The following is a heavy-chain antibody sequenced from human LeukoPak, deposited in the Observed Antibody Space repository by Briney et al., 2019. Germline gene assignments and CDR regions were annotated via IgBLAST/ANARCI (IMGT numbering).Heavy chain of an antibody. Sequence: GGSLRLSCTASGFPFIEYSMNWVRQVPGKGLEWISYTGIDSGNTKYEDSVRGRFTISADKAKNSLYLQMNSLRVEDTAVYYCARDHNYAFDNWGQGTLVSVAS. CDR3: ARDHNYAFDN. CDR1: GFPFIEYS. D-gene: IGHD1-1*01. CDR2: TGIDSGNT. V-gene: IGHV3-48*01. J-gene: IGHJ4*02.